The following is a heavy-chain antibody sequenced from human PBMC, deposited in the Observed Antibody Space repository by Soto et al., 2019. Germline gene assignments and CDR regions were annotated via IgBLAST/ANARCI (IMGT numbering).Heavy chain of an antibody. CDR1: GGSFSGYY. CDR3: ARAVGNAYYYDSSGYHEPYYYYGMDV. CDR2: INHSGST. Sequence: SETLSLTCAVYGGSFSGYYWSWIRQPPGKGLEWIGEINHSGSTNYNPSLKSRVTISVDTSKNQFSLKLSSVTAADTAVYYCARAVGNAYYYDSSGYHEPYYYYGMDVWGQGTTVTVFS. J-gene: IGHJ6*02. D-gene: IGHD3-22*01. V-gene: IGHV4-34*01.